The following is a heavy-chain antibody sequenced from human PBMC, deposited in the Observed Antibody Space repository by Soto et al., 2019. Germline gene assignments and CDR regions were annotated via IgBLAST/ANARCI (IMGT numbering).Heavy chain of an antibody. Sequence: AASVKVSCKASGGTFSSYTISWVRQAPGQGLEWMGRIIPILGIANYAQKFQGRVTITADKSTSTAYMELSSLRSEDTAVYYCAREGVVPAAPFDYWGQGTLVTVSS. CDR1: GGTFSSYT. CDR2: IIPILGIA. V-gene: IGHV1-69*04. CDR3: AREGVVPAAPFDY. D-gene: IGHD2-2*01. J-gene: IGHJ4*02.